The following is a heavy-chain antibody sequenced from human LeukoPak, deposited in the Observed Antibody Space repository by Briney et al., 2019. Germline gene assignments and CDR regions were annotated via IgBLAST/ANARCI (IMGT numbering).Heavy chain of an antibody. CDR3: ARHSGTLGYFDY. Sequence: SETLSLTCTVSGGSISSYNWSWIRQPPGKGLEWIGYFYYRGSTNYNPSLKSRVTISLDTSKNQFSLRLRSVTAADTAVYYCARHSGTLGYFDYWGQGTRVTVSS. D-gene: IGHD1-14*01. V-gene: IGHV4-59*12. CDR1: GGSISSYN. CDR2: FYYRGST. J-gene: IGHJ4*02.